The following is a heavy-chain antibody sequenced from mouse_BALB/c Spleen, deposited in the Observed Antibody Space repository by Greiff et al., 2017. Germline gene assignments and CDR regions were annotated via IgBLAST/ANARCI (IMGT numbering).Heavy chain of an antibody. J-gene: IGHJ4*01. CDR3: ARRGTYYAMDY. V-gene: IGHV1-55*01. CDR1: GYNFTSYW. CDR2: IYPGSGST. Sequence: QVQLQQPGAELVKPGTSVKLSCKASGYNFTSYWINWVKLRPGQGLEWIGDIYPGSGSTNYNEKFKSKATLTVDTSSSTAYMQLSSLASEDSALYYCARRGTYYAMDYWGQGTSGTVSS. D-gene: IGHD3-3*01.